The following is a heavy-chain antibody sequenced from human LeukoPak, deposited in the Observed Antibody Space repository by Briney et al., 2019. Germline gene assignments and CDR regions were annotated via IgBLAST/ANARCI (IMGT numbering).Heavy chain of an antibody. CDR2: ISWNSGSI. Sequence: GRSLRLSCAASGFTFDDYVMHWVRQAPGKGLEWVSGISWNSGSIGYADSVKGRFTISRDNAKNSLYLQMNSLRAEDTALYYCAKDSGYGSGSYTNGMDVWGQGTTVTVSS. J-gene: IGHJ6*02. V-gene: IGHV3-9*01. CDR1: GFTFDDYV. D-gene: IGHD3-10*01. CDR3: AKDSGYGSGSYTNGMDV.